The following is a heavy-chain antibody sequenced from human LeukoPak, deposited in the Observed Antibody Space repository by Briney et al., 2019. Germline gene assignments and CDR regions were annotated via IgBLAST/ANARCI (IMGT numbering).Heavy chain of an antibody. V-gene: IGHV3-74*01. J-gene: IGHJ4*02. Sequence: PGGSLRLSCAASGFTFSSYWMHWVRHAPGKGLVWVSRINSDGSSTSYADSVKGRFTISRDNAKNTLYLQMNSLRAEDTAVYYCARADSSSWYGDYFDYWGQGTLVTVSS. CDR3: ARADSSSWYGDYFDY. CDR2: INSDGSST. D-gene: IGHD6-13*01. CDR1: GFTFSSYW.